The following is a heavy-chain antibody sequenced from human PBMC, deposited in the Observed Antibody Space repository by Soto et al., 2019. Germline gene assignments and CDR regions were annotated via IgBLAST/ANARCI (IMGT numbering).Heavy chain of an antibody. V-gene: IGHV3-74*01. CDR1: EFTFSNYW. CDR2: INTDGRVT. D-gene: IGHD5-12*01. J-gene: IGHJ3*02. Sequence: GGSLRLSCAASEFTFSNYWMHWVRQAPGKGLVWVSRINTDGRVTTYADSVKGRFTISRDNAKNTLYLQMNSLRAEDTAVYYCARKRVNIATTLGFDMWGQGTMVT. CDR3: ARKRVNIATTLGFDM.